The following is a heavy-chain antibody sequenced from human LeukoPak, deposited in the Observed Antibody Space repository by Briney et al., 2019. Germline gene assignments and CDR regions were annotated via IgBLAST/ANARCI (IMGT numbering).Heavy chain of an antibody. Sequence: SETLSLTCAVYGGSFSGYYWSWIRQPPGKGLEWIGEINHSGSTNYNPSLKSRVTISVDTSKNQFSLKLSSVTAADTAVYYCARDMYYYDSSGCYYFDYWGQGTLVTVSS. J-gene: IGHJ4*02. V-gene: IGHV4-34*01. CDR2: INHSGST. CDR3: ARDMYYYDSSGCYYFDY. D-gene: IGHD3-22*01. CDR1: GGSFSGYY.